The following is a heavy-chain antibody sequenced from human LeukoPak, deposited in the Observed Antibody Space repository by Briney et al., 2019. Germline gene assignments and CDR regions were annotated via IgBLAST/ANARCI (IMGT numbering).Heavy chain of an antibody. V-gene: IGHV3-53*01. CDR3: ARGGSGYYPIDY. Sequence: GGSLRLSCAASGFTVSSNYMSWVRQAPGKGLEWVSVIYGGGRTYYADSVKGRFTISRDNSKNTLYLQMNSLRAEDTAVYYCARGGSGYYPIDYWGQGTLVTVSS. CDR2: IYGGGRT. CDR1: GFTVSSNY. D-gene: IGHD3-22*01. J-gene: IGHJ4*02.